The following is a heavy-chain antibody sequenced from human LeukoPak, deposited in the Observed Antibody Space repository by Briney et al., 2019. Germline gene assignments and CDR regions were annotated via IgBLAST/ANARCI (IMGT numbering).Heavy chain of an antibody. CDR1: GFTFDDFT. CDR2: IGWDGGTI. CDR3: AKLAASSYSSGSDS. J-gene: IGHJ5*01. V-gene: IGHV3-43*01. D-gene: IGHD6-19*01. Sequence: PGGSLRLSCAASGFTFDDFTMYWVRQAPGKGLEWVSLIGWDGGTIYYADSVKGRFTISRDNNKKSLYLQMNGLRTEDTALYYCAKLAASSYSSGSDSWGQGTLVTVSS.